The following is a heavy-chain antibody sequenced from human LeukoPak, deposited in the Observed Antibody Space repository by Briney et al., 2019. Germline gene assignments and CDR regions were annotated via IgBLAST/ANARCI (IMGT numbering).Heavy chain of an antibody. Sequence: ASVKVSCKVSGYTRTELSMHWVRQAPGKGLEWMGGFDPEDGETIYAQKFQGRVTMTEDTSTDTAYMELSSLRSEDTAVYYCATAPAVAGTLPFDYWGQGTLVTVSS. CDR3: ATAPAVAGTLPFDY. CDR2: FDPEDGET. J-gene: IGHJ4*02. V-gene: IGHV1-24*01. CDR1: GYTRTELS. D-gene: IGHD6-19*01.